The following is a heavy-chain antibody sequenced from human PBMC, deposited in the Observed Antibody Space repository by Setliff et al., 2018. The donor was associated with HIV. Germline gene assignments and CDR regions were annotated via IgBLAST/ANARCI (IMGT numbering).Heavy chain of an antibody. CDR1: GFTLSSYW. CDR3: VRGSGYYYFDN. CDR2: MNTDGSST. J-gene: IGHJ4*02. V-gene: IGHV3-74*01. Sequence: SGGSLRLSCAASGFTLSSYWMHWVRQAPGKGLVWVFGMNTDGSSTRYADSVKGRFTISRDNAKNMLYLQMNSLSADDTAVYYCVRGSGYYYFDNWGQGALVTVSS. D-gene: IGHD3-22*01.